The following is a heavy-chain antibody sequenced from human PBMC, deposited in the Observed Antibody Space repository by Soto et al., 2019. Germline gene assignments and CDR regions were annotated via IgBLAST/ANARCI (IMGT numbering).Heavy chain of an antibody. CDR3: ARDIVVVPAAILVGWFAP. CDR1: GGTFSSYA. CDR2: IIPIFGTA. V-gene: IGHV1-69*01. Sequence: QVQLVQSGAEVKKPGSSVKVSCKASGGTFSSYAISWVRQAPGQGLEWMGGIIPIFGTANYAQKFQGRVTITADESTSTAYMELSSLRSEDRAVYYCARDIVVVPAAILVGWFAPWGQGTLVTVSS. J-gene: IGHJ5*02. D-gene: IGHD2-2*02.